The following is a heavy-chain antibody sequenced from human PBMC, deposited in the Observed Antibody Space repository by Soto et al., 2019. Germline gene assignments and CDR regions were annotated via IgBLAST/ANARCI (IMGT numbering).Heavy chain of an antibody. V-gene: IGHV3-9*01. CDR1: GFTFDDYA. CDR3: AKSGEPGVVAATSFDF. D-gene: IGHD2-15*01. Sequence: EVQLVESGGRLVQPGKSLRLSCAASGFTFDDYAMHWVRQVPGKGLEWVSGISANGGSIRYGESVKGRFTISRDNAKNSLFLQMNSLSAEDTALYYCAKSGEPGVVAATSFDFWGQETLVTVSS. CDR2: ISANGGSI. J-gene: IGHJ4*02.